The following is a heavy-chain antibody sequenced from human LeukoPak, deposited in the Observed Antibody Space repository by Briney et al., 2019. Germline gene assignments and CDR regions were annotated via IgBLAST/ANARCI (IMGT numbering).Heavy chain of an antibody. J-gene: IGHJ4*02. D-gene: IGHD3-10*01. CDR2: IKQDGSEK. CDR3: AKAGKLMVRGVTSYFDY. Sequence: GGSLRLSCAASGFTFTSYWMSWVRQAPGKGLEWVANIKQDGSEKYYVDSVKGRFTISRDNAKNTLYLQMNSLRAEDTAVYYCAKAGKLMVRGVTSYFDYWGQGTLVTVSS. CDR1: GFTFTSYW. V-gene: IGHV3-7*03.